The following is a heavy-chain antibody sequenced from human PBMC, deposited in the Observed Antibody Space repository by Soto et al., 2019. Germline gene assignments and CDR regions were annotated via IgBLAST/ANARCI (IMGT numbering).Heavy chain of an antibody. V-gene: IGHV1-2*02. Sequence: ASVKVSFKASGYAFTGYYMQWVRQAPGQGLEWMGCINPNSGGTNYAQKFQGRVTMTRDTSISTAYMELSRLRSDDTAVYYCATGFVAAGYYYYYYGMDVWGQGTTVTVSS. CDR1: GYAFTGYY. CDR3: ATGFVAAGYYYYYYGMDV. J-gene: IGHJ6*02. D-gene: IGHD2-15*01. CDR2: INPNSGGT.